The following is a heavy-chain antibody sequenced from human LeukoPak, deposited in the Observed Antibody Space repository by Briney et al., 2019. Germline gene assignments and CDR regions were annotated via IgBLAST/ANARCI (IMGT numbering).Heavy chain of an antibody. CDR1: GGSISSGDYP. CDR3: ARGFYGLGSQFDY. Sequence: PSQTLSLTCAVSGGSISSGDYPWSWIRQPPGKGLEWIGYIFHTGHTSYNPSLKSRVTISVDMSKNQLSLKLSSVTAADTAVYYCARGFYGLGSQFDYWGQGTLVTVSS. D-gene: IGHD3-10*01. V-gene: IGHV4-30-2*01. CDR2: IFHTGHT. J-gene: IGHJ4*02.